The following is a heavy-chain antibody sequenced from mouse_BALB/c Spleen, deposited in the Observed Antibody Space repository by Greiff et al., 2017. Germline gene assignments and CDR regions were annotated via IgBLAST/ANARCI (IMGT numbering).Heavy chain of an antibody. CDR2: IYPGNSDT. CDR3: TRANWTYYYAMDY. D-gene: IGHD4-1*01. CDR1: GYTFTSYW. J-gene: IGHJ4*01. V-gene: IGHV1-5*01. Sequence: EVQLQQSGTVLARPGASVKMSCKASGYTFTSYWMHWVKQRPGQGLEWIGAIYPGNSDTSYNQKFKGKAKLTAVTSTSTAYMELSSLTNEDSAVYYCTRANWTYYYAMDYWGQGTSVTVSS.